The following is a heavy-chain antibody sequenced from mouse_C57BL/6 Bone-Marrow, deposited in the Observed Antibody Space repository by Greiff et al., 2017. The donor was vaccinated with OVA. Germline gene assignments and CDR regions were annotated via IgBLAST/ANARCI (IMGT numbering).Heavy chain of an antibody. D-gene: IGHD2-3*01. CDR3: TRSLLYYYAMDY. CDR2: IDPETGGT. J-gene: IGHJ4*01. Sequence: QVQLKESGAELVRPGASVTLSCKASGYTFTDYEMHWVKQTPVHGLEWIGAIDPETGGTAYNQKFTGKAILTADKSSSTAYMELRSLTSEDSAVDYCTRSLLYYYAMDYWGQGTSVTVSS. CDR1: GYTFTDYE. V-gene: IGHV1-15*01.